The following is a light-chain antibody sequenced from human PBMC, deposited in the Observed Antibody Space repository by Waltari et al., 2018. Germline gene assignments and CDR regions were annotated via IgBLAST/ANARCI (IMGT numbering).Light chain of an antibody. J-gene: IGKJ4*01. Sequence: EIVLTQSPATLSLSPGERATLSCRASQSIGRYLAWYQQKPGQAPRRLVSDASTRASDIPARFSASGSGTDFTLSISSLEPEDFAVYFCQQRYSWPLTFGGGTKVDLK. CDR1: QSIGRY. CDR3: QQRYSWPLT. CDR2: DAS. V-gene: IGKV3-11*01.